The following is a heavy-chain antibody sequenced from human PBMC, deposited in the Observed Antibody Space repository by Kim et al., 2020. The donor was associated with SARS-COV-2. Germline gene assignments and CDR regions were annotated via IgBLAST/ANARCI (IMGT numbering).Heavy chain of an antibody. D-gene: IGHD2-2*01. CDR2: T. CDR3: ARGHSTSGYDY. Sequence: TNDNPSLQSLVTLSVDTSNNQFSLRLSSVTAADTAIYYCARGHSTSGYDYWGQGALVTVSS. J-gene: IGHJ4*02. V-gene: IGHV4-34*01.